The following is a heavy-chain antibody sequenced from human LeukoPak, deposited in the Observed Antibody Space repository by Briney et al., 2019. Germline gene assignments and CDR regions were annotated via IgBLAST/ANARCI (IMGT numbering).Heavy chain of an antibody. CDR1: GFTFSSYA. J-gene: IGHJ5*02. Sequence: GGSLRLSCAASGFTFSSYAISWVRQAPGQGLEWMGGIIPIFGTANYAQKFQGRVTITADESTSTAYMELSSLRSEDTAVYYCARDADSSGSYYRQLRNWFDPWGQGTLVTVSS. CDR2: IIPIFGTA. CDR3: ARDADSSGSYYRQLRNWFDP. V-gene: IGHV1-69*01. D-gene: IGHD3-10*01.